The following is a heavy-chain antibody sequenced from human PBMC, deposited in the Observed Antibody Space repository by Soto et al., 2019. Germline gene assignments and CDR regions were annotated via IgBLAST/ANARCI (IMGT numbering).Heavy chain of an antibody. Sequence: ASVKVSCKASGYTFTSYGISWVRQAPGQGLEWMGWISAYNGNTNYAQKLQGRVTMTTDTSTSTAYMELRSLRSDDTAVYYCARVVLLWFGELPNWFDPWGQGTLVSTSS. CDR2: ISAYNGNT. CDR1: GYTFTSYG. J-gene: IGHJ5*02. CDR3: ARVVLLWFGELPNWFDP. V-gene: IGHV1-18*01. D-gene: IGHD3-10*01.